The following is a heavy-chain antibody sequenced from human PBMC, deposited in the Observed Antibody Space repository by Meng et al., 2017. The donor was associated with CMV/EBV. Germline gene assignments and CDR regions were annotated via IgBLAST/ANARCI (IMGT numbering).Heavy chain of an antibody. Sequence: ASVKVSCKASGYTFTGYYMHWVRQAPGQGLEWMGWINPNSGGTNYAQKFQGRVTMTRDTSISTAYMELSRLRSDDTAVYYCGRGSNATRITIFGVVNYWGQGTLVTVSS. CDR3: GRGSNATRITIFGVVNY. CDR1: GYTFTGYY. J-gene: IGHJ4*02. V-gene: IGHV1-2*02. D-gene: IGHD3-3*01. CDR2: INPNSGGT.